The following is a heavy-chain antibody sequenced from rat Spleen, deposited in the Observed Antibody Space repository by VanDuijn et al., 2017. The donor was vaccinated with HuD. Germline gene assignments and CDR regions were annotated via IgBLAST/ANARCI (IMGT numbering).Heavy chain of an antibody. J-gene: IGHJ4*01. Sequence: VQLKVSGPGLVQSSQTLSLTCTVSGFSLTGNNVHWVRQPPGKGLEWMGRMRYDGDTSYNSALRSRLRVTRDTSKNQVFLKMDSLQTDDTAIYYCSRAIAADYVMAAWGQGASVTVSS. D-gene: IGHD1-2*01. CDR3: SRAIAADYVMAA. V-gene: IGHV2-63*01. CDR1: GFSLTGNN. CDR2: MRYDGDT.